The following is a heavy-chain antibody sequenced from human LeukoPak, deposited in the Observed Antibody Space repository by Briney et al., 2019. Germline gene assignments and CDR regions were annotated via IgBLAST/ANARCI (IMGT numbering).Heavy chain of an antibody. CDR1: GASISSYY. D-gene: IGHD6-25*01. CDR2: IYYSGST. Sequence: SETLSLTCTVSGASISSYYWSWIRQPPGKGLEWLGYIYYSGSTNYNPSLKSRVTISVDTSKNQFSLKLSSVTAADTAVYYCARGISSGPLPGDYWGQGTLVTVSS. V-gene: IGHV4-59*01. J-gene: IGHJ4*02. CDR3: ARGISSGPLPGDY.